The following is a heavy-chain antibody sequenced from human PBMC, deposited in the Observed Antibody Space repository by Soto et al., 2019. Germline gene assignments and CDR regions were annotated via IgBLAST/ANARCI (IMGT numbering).Heavy chain of an antibody. CDR3: AKDRAIRPGSDFDY. Sequence: PGGSLRLSCAASGFTFSNYAMSWVRQAPGKGLEWVSAISGSGGSTYYADSVKGRFTISRDNYKNTLYLRMNSLRAEDTAVFYCAKDRAIRPGSDFDYWGQGNQVTVSS. CDR1: GFTFSNYA. V-gene: IGHV3-23*01. CDR2: ISGSGGST. D-gene: IGHD3-9*01. J-gene: IGHJ4*02.